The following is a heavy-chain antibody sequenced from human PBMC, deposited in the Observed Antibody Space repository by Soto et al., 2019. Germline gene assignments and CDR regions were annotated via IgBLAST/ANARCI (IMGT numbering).Heavy chain of an antibody. D-gene: IGHD2-21*01. CDR3: ARCGRVVDTGMDV. CDR1: GFTFSSYA. J-gene: IGHJ6*02. CDR2: ISYDGSNK. Sequence: QVQLVESGGGVVQPGRSLRLSCAASGFTFSSYAMHWVRQAPGKGLEWVAVISYDGSNKYYADSVKGRFTISRDNSKNTLSRQMGSLGAEDTAVYFWARCGRVVDTGMDVWGQGPTVTVSS. V-gene: IGHV3-30-3*01.